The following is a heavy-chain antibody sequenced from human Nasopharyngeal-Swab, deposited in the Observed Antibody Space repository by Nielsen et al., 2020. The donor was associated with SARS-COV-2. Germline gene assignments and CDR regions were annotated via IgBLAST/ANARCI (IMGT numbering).Heavy chain of an antibody. J-gene: IGHJ5*02. CDR1: GYNLTELS. Sequence: ASVKVSCKVSGYNLTELSMHWVRQAPGKGLDWMGGFDPEDAETIYAQKFQGRVTMTEDTSTDTAYMEVSSLRSEDTAVYYCARIDDYYGSAWGQGTLVTVSS. CDR3: ARIDDYYGSA. V-gene: IGHV1-24*01. D-gene: IGHD3-10*01. CDR2: FDPEDAET.